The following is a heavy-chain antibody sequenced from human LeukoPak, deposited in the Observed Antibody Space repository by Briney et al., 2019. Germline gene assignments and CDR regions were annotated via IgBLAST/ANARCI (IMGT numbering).Heavy chain of an antibody. D-gene: IGHD5-18*01. CDR1: GYTFTSYA. Sequence: GASVKVSCKASGYTFTSYAMNWVRQAPGQGLEWMGRINPNSGGTNYAQKFQGRVTMTRDTSISTAYMELSRLRSDDTAVYYCARDGGYSYGNDYWGQGTLVTVSS. J-gene: IGHJ4*02. CDR2: INPNSGGT. CDR3: ARDGGYSYGNDY. V-gene: IGHV1-2*06.